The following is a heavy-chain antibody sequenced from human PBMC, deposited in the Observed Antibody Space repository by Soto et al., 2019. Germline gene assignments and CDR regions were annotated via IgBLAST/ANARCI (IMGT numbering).Heavy chain of an antibody. D-gene: IGHD2-15*01. CDR2: ISYDGSNK. Sequence: QVQLVESGGGVVQPGRSLRLSCAASGFTFSSYAMHWVRQAPGKGLEWVAVISYDGSNKYYADSVKGRFTISRDNSKNPLYLQMNSLRAEDTAVYYCARDAVDGGYFDYWGQGTLVTVSS. J-gene: IGHJ4*02. CDR3: ARDAVDGGYFDY. CDR1: GFTFSSYA. V-gene: IGHV3-30-3*01.